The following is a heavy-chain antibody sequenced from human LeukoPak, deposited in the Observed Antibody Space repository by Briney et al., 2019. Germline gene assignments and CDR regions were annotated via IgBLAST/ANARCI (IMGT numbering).Heavy chain of an antibody. J-gene: IGHJ4*02. V-gene: IGHV3-48*03. D-gene: IGHD6-13*01. CDR3: ARGDSYSTSWSDHY. CDR1: GFTFSSYE. Sequence: QSGGSLRLSCAASGFTFSSYEMNWVRQAPGKGLEWVSYISSSGSTIYYADSVKGRFTISRDNAKNSLYLQMNSLRAEDTAVYYCARGDSYSTSWSDHYWGQGTLVTVSS. CDR2: ISSSGSTI.